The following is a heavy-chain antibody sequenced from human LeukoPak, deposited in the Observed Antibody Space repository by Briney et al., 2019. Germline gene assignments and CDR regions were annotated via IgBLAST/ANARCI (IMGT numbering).Heavy chain of an antibody. V-gene: IGHV4-39*07. CDR1: GGSISSSSYY. D-gene: IGHD1-14*01. CDR3: ARVLPPFAPGSTFDP. J-gene: IGHJ5*02. Sequence: SETLSLTCAVSGGSISSSSYYWGWLRQPPGKGLEWIGSIYYSGSTYYNPSLKSRVTISVDTSKNQFSLKLSSVTAADTAVYYCARVLPPFAPGSTFDPWGQGTLVTVSS. CDR2: IYYSGST.